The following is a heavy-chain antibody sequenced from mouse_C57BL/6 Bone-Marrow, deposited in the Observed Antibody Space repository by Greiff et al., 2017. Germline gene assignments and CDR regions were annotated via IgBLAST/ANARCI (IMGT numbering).Heavy chain of an antibody. CDR2: IRLKSDNYAT. Sequence: EVKLVESGGGLVQPGGSMKLSCVASGFTFSNYWMNWVRQSPEKGLEWVAQIRLKSDNYATHYAESVKGRFTISRDDSKSSVYLQMNNLRAEDTGIYYCTVSGSSCYWYFDVWGTGTTVTVSS. J-gene: IGHJ1*03. D-gene: IGHD1-1*01. CDR1: GFTFSNYW. V-gene: IGHV6-3*01. CDR3: TVSGSSCYWYFDV.